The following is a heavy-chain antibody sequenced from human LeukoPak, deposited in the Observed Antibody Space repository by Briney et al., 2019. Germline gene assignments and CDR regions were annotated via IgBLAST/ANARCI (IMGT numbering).Heavy chain of an antibody. J-gene: IGHJ4*02. CDR3: ARHRRGSGIRPNFDY. Sequence: SETLSLTCTVSGGSISSSSYYWGWIRQPPGKGLEWIGSIYYSGSTYYNPSLKSQVTISVDTSKNQFSLKLSSVTAADTAVYYCARHRRGSGIRPNFDYWGQGTLVTVSS. D-gene: IGHD1-26*01. CDR2: IYYSGST. CDR1: GGSISSSSYY. V-gene: IGHV4-39*01.